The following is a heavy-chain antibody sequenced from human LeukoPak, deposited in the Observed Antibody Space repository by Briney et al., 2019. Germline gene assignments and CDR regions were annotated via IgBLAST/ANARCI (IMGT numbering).Heavy chain of an antibody. CDR1: GDSIFSYY. J-gene: IGHJ3*02. CDR3: ARRGILAAFEI. Sequence: SETLSLTCSVSGDSIFSYYWNWIRQPPGKGLERIGYVHYSGSTNYNPSLKSRVTISVDTSKSQCSLKLSSATAADTAVYYCARRGILAAFEIWGQGTMVTLSS. CDR2: VHYSGST. D-gene: IGHD3-3*02. V-gene: IGHV4-59*08.